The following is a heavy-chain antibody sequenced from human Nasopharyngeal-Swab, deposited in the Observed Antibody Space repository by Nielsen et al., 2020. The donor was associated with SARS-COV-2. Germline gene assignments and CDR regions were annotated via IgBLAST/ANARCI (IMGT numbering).Heavy chain of an antibody. V-gene: IGHV1-2*06. CDR1: GYTFTGYY. CDR3: ARRPQRSWYYFDY. D-gene: IGHD6-13*01. Sequence: ASVKVSCKASGYTFTGYYMHWVRQAPGQGLEWMGRINPNSGGTNYAQKFQGRVTMTRDTSISTAHMELSRLRSDDTAVYYCARRPQRSWYYFDYWGQGTLVTVSS. J-gene: IGHJ4*02. CDR2: INPNSGGT.